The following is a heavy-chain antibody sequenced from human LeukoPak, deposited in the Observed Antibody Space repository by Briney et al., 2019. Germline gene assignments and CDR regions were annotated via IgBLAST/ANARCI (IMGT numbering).Heavy chain of an antibody. D-gene: IGHD2-2*01. CDR1: VGSPRGDN. V-gene: IGHV4-34*01. J-gene: IGHJ4*02. CDR3: ARFLRKIGYCSSTSCRTGYYFDY. CDR2: INVSVRT. Sequence: PESLCLTSAEYVGSPRGDNCSSIRDPPRERGWWGGEINVSVRTNSHPSLKRRVTISVDTSKNQFSLKLSSVTAADPAVYYCARFLRKIGYCSSTSCRTGYYFDYWGQGTLVTVSS.